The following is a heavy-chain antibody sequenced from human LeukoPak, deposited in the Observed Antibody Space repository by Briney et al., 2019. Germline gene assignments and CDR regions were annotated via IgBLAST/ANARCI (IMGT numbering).Heavy chain of an antibody. D-gene: IGHD6-19*01. CDR3: ARDSRQCLVEIGAFDI. Sequence: KPSETLSLTCTVSGGSISSYYWSWIRQPAGKGLEWIGRIYTSGSTNYNPSLKSRVTMSVDTSKNQFSLKLSSVTAADTAVYYCARDSRQCLVEIGAFDIWGQGTMVTVSS. J-gene: IGHJ3*02. V-gene: IGHV4-4*07. CDR2: IYTSGST. CDR1: GGSISSYY.